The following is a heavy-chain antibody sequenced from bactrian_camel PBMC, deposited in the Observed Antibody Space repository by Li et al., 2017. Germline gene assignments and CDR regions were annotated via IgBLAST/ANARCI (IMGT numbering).Heavy chain of an antibody. V-gene: IGHV3S53*01. D-gene: IGHD2*01. CDR1: GYTYNRNC. CDR3: RQILISRVVVVYQQSGLTT. J-gene: IGHJ4*01. CDR2: VDSNGVT. Sequence: VQLVESGGGSVQAGGSLRLSCAASGYTYNRNCMAWFRQAPGSQRETVATVDSNGVTKVAGSVKGRFTLSKDNAKNTLYLQMDSLKPEDTAIYSVRQILISRVVVVYQQSGLTTGARGPRSPSP.